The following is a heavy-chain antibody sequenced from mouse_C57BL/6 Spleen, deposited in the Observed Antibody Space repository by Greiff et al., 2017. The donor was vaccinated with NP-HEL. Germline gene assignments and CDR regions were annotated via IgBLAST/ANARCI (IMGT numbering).Heavy chain of an antibody. CDR1: GFTFSDYG. J-gene: IGHJ2*01. CDR3: ARSRAYYGNPYFDY. CDR2: ISRGSSTI. V-gene: IGHV5-17*01. D-gene: IGHD2-10*01. Sequence: EVQGVESGGGLVKPGGSLKLSCAASGFTFSDYGMHWVRQAPEKGLEWVAYISRGSSTIYYADTVKGRFTISGDNAKNTLFLQMTSLRSEDTAMYYCARSRAYYGNPYFDYWGQGTTLTVSS.